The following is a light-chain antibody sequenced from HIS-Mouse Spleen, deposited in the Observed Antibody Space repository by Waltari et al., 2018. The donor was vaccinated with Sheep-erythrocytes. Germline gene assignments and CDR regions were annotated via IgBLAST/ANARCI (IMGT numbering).Light chain of an antibody. CDR1: SSNIGTNA. J-gene: IGLJ1*01. CDR3: CSYAGSYNHV. Sequence: QSVLTQPPSVSEAPRPRVTISCSGTSSNIGTNAVNWYQQLPGKAPKLLIYYDDLLPSGVSDRFSGSKSGTSASLAISGLQSEDEADYYCCSYAGSYNHVFATGTKVTVL. CDR2: YDD. V-gene: IGLV1-36*01.